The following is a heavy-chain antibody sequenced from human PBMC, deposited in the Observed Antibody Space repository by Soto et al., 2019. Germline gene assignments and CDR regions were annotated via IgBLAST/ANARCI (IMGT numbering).Heavy chain of an antibody. V-gene: IGHV3-48*02. J-gene: IGHJ6*02. CDR3: ARVVVVIPPGYYYAMDV. Sequence: GSLRLSCAASGFTFSSFHMNWVRQAPGRGLEWVAYITSSSDTIYYSDSVKGRFTISRDNGKNSLFLQMSSLRDEDTAVYYCARVVVVIPPGYYYAMDVWGQGTTVTVS. D-gene: IGHD3-22*01. CDR1: GFTFSSFH. CDR2: ITSSSDTI.